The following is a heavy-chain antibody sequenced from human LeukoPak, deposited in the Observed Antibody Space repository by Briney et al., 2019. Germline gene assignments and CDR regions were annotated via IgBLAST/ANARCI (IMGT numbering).Heavy chain of an antibody. CDR2: ISSGSSTI. CDR1: GFTFSSYS. V-gene: IGHV3-48*01. Sequence: GGSLRLSCAASGFTFSSYSMNWVRQAPGKGLEWISYISSGSSTIYYADSVKGRFTISRDNAKNSLYLQMNSLRAEDMAVYYCARGGDIPARYNWFDPWGQGTLVTVSS. CDR3: ARGGDIPARYNWFDP. J-gene: IGHJ5*02. D-gene: IGHD5-12*01.